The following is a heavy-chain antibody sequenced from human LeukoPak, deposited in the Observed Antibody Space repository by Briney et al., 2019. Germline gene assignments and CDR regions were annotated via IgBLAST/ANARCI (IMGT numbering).Heavy chain of an antibody. J-gene: IGHJ4*02. Sequence: GGSLRLSCAASGFTFSSYAMTWIRQAPGKGLEWVSGISNSGGFTYYADSVKGRLTISRDNSKNTLYLQMNSLRAEDTALYYCAILYSTNYWGQGTLVTVSS. V-gene: IGHV3-23*01. D-gene: IGHD6-13*01. CDR3: AILYSTNY. CDR1: GFTFSSYA. CDR2: ISNSGGFT.